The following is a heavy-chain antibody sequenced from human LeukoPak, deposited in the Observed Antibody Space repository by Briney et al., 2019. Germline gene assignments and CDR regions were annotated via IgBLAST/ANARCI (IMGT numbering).Heavy chain of an antibody. CDR1: GFTFNIYP. V-gene: IGHV3-23*01. J-gene: IGHJ4*02. Sequence: GDSLRLSCVASGFTFNIYPMTWVRQSPEKGLEWVSTIGTGGDTYYADSVRGRFTISRDDSKNTLYLQMHSLGAEDTAVYYCAKSRVVDRRGYFDYWGQGTLVTVSS. D-gene: IGHD2-15*01. CDR3: AKSRVVDRRGYFDY. CDR2: IGTGGDT.